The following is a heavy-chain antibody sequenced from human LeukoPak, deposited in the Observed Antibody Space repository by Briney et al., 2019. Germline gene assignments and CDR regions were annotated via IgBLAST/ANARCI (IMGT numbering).Heavy chain of an antibody. CDR1: GFTFSSYA. CDR2: ISGSGGST. CDR3: AKDPSSRLRARPPEYFFDY. Sequence: PGGSLRLSCGASGFTFSSYAMSWVRQAPGKGLEWVSAISGSGGSTYYADSVKGQFTISRDNSKNTLYLQMNSLRAEDTAVYYCAKDPSSRLRARPPEYFFDYWGQGTLVTVSS. V-gene: IGHV3-23*01. J-gene: IGHJ4*02. D-gene: IGHD6-6*01.